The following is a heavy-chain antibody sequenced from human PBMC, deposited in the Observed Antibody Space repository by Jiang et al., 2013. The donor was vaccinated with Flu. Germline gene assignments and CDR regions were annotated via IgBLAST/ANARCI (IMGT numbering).Heavy chain of an antibody. V-gene: IGHV3-23*04. D-gene: IGHD2-2*01. CDR2: ISGSGGST. J-gene: IGHJ6*02. Sequence: VQLVESGGGLVQPGGSLRLSCAASGFTFSSYAMSWVRQAPGKGLEWVSAISGSGGSTYYADSVKGRFTISRDNSKNTLYLQMNSLRAEDTAVYYCAKDRDIVVVPAFSRVGGMDVWGQGTTVTVSS. CDR1: GFTFSSYA. CDR3: AKDRDIVVVPAFSRVGGMDV.